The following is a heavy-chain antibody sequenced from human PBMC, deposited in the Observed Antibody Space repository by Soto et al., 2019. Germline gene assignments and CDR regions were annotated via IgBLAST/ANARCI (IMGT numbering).Heavy chain of an antibody. CDR3: AGQTFTIAAASYGRSNWFDP. CDR1: GYSITSSSHF. J-gene: IGHJ5*02. V-gene: IGHV4-39*01. Sequence: PSDTMFVTCSSSGYSITSSSHFWGWVRQPPGKGLEWIVTIYFTGNTYYTPSLKSRLTMSIDTSKSEFSLRLNSVTAADTAVYYCAGQTFTIAAASYGRSNWFDPWGPGTLVTVSS. D-gene: IGHD6-25*01. CDR2: IYFTGNT.